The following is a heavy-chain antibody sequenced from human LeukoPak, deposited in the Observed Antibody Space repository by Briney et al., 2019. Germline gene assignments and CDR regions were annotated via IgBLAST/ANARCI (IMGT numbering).Heavy chain of an antibody. CDR2: IYWNDDK. CDR3: AHRRITRSTVVTPFDY. D-gene: IGHD4-23*01. V-gene: IGHV2-5*01. CDR1: GFSLSTSGVG. Sequence: SGPTLVKPTQTLTLTCTFSGFSLSTSGVGVGWIRQPPGKALEWLALIYWNDDKRYSPSLKSRLTITKDTSKNQVVLTMTNMDPVDTATYYCAHRRITRSTVVTPFDYWGQGTLVTVSS. J-gene: IGHJ4*02.